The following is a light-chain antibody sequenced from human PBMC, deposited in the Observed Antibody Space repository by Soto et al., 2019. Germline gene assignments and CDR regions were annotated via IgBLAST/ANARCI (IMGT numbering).Light chain of an antibody. J-gene: IGLJ3*02. CDR2: DVS. CDR1: SSDIGGYNY. CDR3: SSYGASSTL. V-gene: IGLV2-14*03. Sequence: QSALTQPASVSGSPGQSITISCTGSSSDIGGYNYVSWYQQHPGKAPQLMIYDVSYRPSGISDRFSGSKFGNTASLTISGLQPKDEADYYCSSYGASSTLFGGGTKLTVL.